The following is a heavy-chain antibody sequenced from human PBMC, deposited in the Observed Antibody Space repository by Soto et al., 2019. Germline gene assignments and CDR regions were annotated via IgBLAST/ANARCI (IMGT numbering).Heavy chain of an antibody. CDR3: AKDTDGSPGDY. J-gene: IGHJ4*02. CDR1: GFTFDDYA. CDR2: ISWNSGSI. D-gene: IGHD3-10*01. V-gene: IGHV3-9*01. Sequence: GGSLRLSCAASGFTFDDYAMHWVRQAPGKGLEWVSGISWNSGSIGYADSVKGRFTISRDNAKNSLYLQMNSLRAEDTALYYCAKDTDGSPGDYWGQGTLVTVSS.